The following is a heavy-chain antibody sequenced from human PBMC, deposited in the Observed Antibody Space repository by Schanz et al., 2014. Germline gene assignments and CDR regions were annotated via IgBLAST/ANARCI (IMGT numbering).Heavy chain of an antibody. CDR2: IYSDGST. V-gene: IGHV3-66*01. D-gene: IGHD2-15*01. CDR3: ARDPGGTKTHGL. Sequence: EVQLVESGGGLVQPGGSLRLSCAASGFTVSNNYMSWVRQAPGKGLECVSIIYSDGSTYYVDSVKGRFIISRDNSKNTVYLQMNSLRAEDTAVSFCARDPGGTKTHGLWGQGTLVTVSS. CDR1: GFTVSNNY. J-gene: IGHJ4*02.